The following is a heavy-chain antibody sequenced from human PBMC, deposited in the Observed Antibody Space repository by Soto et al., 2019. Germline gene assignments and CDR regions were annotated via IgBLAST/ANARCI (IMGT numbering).Heavy chain of an antibody. CDR3: ARDTLRYGRFDS. Sequence: GGSLRLSCAASGFTFSTYAMHWVRQAPGKGLEWVSVISYDGSNKNYADSVKGRFTISRDDSKNTLYMQMNSLRAEDTAVYYCARDTLRYGRFDSRRQGTLFTVSS. CDR1: GFTFSTYA. J-gene: IGHJ4*02. V-gene: IGHV3-30-3*01. D-gene: IGHD3-16*02. CDR2: ISYDGSNK.